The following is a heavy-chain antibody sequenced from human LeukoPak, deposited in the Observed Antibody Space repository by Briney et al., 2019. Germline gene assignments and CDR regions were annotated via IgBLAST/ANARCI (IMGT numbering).Heavy chain of an antibody. Sequence: GGSLRLSCAASGFTFSSYGMHWVRQAPGKGLEWVAFIRYDGSNKYYADSVKGRFTISRDNSKNTLYLQMNSLRAEDTAVYYCAKGPRYCSSTSCYYRYFDYWGQGTLVTVSS. V-gene: IGHV3-30*02. CDR2: IRYDGSNK. CDR1: GFTFSSYG. CDR3: AKGPRYCSSTSCYYRYFDY. D-gene: IGHD2-2*01. J-gene: IGHJ4*02.